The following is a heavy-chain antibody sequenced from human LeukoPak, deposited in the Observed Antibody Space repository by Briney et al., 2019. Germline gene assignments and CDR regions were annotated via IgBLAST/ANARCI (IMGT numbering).Heavy chain of an antibody. CDR2: IYSGGST. Sequence: GGSLRLSCAASGFTVSSNYMSWVRQAPGKGLEWVSVIYSGGSTYYADSVKGRFTISRDNSKNTLYLQMNSLGAEDTALYYCARAAPDSGYCSGGSCFDYWGQGTLVTVPS. D-gene: IGHD2-15*01. CDR3: ARAAPDSGYCSGGSCFDY. J-gene: IGHJ4*02. CDR1: GFTVSSNY. V-gene: IGHV3-53*01.